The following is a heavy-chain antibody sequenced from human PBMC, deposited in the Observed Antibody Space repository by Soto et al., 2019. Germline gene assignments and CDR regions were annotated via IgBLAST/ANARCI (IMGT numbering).Heavy chain of an antibody. CDR1: GFTFSSYS. J-gene: IGHJ6*02. CDR3: ARVGSSTSDYYYGMDV. V-gene: IGHV3-21*01. CDR2: ISSSSSYI. D-gene: IGHD2-2*01. Sequence: GGSLRLSCAASGFTFSSYSMNWVRQAPGKGLEWVSSISSSSSYIYYADSVKGRFTISRDNAKNSLYLQMNSLRAEDTAVYYCARVGSSTSDYYYGMDVWGQGTPVTV.